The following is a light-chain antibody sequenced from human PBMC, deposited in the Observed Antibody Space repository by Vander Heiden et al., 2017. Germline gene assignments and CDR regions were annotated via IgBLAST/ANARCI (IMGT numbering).Light chain of an antibody. V-gene: IGLV4-60*03. Sequence: QPVLTQSSSASASLGSSVKLTCTLSSGHSSYIIAWHPQQPGKAPRYLLKLEGSGSYNKGSGVPHRFSGSSSGADRYLTISSLQSEDEADYYCETWDSNTRVFGGGTKLTVL. CDR1: SGHSSYI. CDR3: ETWDSNTRV. J-gene: IGLJ3*02. CDR2: LEGSGSY.